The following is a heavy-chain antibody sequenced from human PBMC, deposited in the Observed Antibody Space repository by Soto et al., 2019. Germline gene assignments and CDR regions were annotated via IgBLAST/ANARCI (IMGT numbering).Heavy chain of an antibody. CDR2: IYYSGST. CDR3: ARERLVPAAETGMDV. CDR1: GGSISSGGYY. V-gene: IGHV4-31*03. Sequence: QVQLQESGPGLVKPSQTLSLTCTVSGGSISSGGYYWSWIRQHPGKGLEWIGYIYYSGSTYYNPSLKSRVTISVDTSKNQSSLKLSSVTAADTAVYYCARERLVPAAETGMDVWGQGTTVTVSS. D-gene: IGHD2-2*01. J-gene: IGHJ6*02.